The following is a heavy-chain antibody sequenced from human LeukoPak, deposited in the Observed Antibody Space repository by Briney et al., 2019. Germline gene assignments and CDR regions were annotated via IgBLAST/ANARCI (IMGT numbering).Heavy chain of an antibody. Sequence: GASVKIFCKASGYTFTTYAMHWVRQAPGQGLEWMGYINTRTGDPTYAQGFTGRFVFSLDTSVSTAHLQISSLKAEDTAVYFCATDGSGSHLHSWGQGTLVTVSS. CDR2: INTRTGDP. CDR3: ATDGSGSHLHS. D-gene: IGHD1-26*01. CDR1: GYTFTTYA. J-gene: IGHJ4*02. V-gene: IGHV7-4-1*02.